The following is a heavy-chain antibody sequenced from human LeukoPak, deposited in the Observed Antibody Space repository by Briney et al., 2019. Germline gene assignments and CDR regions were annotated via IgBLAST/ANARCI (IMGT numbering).Heavy chain of an antibody. V-gene: IGHV1-24*01. CDR1: GYTLTELS. D-gene: IGHD3-22*01. CDR3: ATMTAITYYYDSSGYVY. CDR2: FDLEDGET. J-gene: IGHJ4*02. Sequence: ASVKVSCKVSGYTLTELSMHWVRQAPGKGLEWMGGFDLEDGETIYAQKFQGRVTMTEDTSTDTAYMELSSLRSEDTAVYYCATMTAITYYYDSSGYVYWGQGTLVTVSS.